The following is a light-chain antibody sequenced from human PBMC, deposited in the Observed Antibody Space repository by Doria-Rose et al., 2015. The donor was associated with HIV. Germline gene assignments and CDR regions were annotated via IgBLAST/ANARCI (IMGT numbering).Light chain of an antibody. J-gene: IGKJ2*01. CDR1: HSIDTY. CDR3: QQSYSTPYT. Sequence: DIRMTQSPSSLSASVGDRVTITCRSSHSIDTYLNWDQQKPGEATKVLIYAASTLHSGVPLRFSGSGSGTDFTLTIASLQPEDFAIYHCQQSYSTPYTFGQGTKLEIK. CDR2: AAS. V-gene: IGKV1-39*01.